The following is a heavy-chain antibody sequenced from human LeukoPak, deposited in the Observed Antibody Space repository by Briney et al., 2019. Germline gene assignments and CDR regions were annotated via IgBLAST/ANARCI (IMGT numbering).Heavy chain of an antibody. D-gene: IGHD2-2*01. Sequence: GGSLRLSCAASGFTVSSNYMSWVRQAPGKGLEWVSIIHSGGTTNYVDSVKGRFTISRDNSRNALYLQMNSLRAEDTAVYYCARDCSSSCSPYYGMDVWGQGTTVTVSS. CDR2: IHSGGTT. CDR1: GFTVSSNY. V-gene: IGHV3-53*01. J-gene: IGHJ6*02. CDR3: ARDCSSSCSPYYGMDV.